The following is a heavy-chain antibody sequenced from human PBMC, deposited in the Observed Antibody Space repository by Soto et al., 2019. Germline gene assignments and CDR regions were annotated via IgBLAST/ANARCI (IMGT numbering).Heavy chain of an antibody. CDR3: ARDRALGNYGMDV. Sequence: SETLSLTCTVSGGSISSGDYYWSWIRQPPGKGLEWIGYIYYSGSTYYNPSLKSRVTISVDTSKNQFSLKLSSVTAADTAVYYCARDRALGNYGMDVWGQGTTVTVSS. CDR2: IYYSGST. J-gene: IGHJ6*02. D-gene: IGHD1-26*01. CDR1: GGSISSGDYY. V-gene: IGHV4-30-4*01.